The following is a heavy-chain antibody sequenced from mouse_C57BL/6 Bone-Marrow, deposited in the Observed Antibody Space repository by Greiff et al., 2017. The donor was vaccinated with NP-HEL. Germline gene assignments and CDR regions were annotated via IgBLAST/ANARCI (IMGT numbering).Heavy chain of an antibody. Sequence: QVHVKQPGAELVKPGASVKLSCKASGYTFTSYWMHWVKQRPGQGLEWIGMIHPNSGSTKYNEKFKSKATLTVDKSSSTAYMQLSSLTSEDSAVYYCAREDYGYYAMDYWGQGTSVTVSS. CDR3: AREDYGYYAMDY. D-gene: IGHD2-4*01. CDR1: GYTFTSYW. J-gene: IGHJ4*01. CDR2: IHPNSGST. V-gene: IGHV1-64*01.